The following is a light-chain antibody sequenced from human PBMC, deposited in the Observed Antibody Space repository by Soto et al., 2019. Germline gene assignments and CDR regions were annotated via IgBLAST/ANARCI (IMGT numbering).Light chain of an antibody. CDR2: AAS. CDR1: QSVRSN. Sequence: EIVMTQSPATLSVSPGERATLSCRASQSVRSNLAWYQQKPGQAPSLLIYAASTRATGIPARFSGSGSGTEFTLTIGSLQSEDSAVYYRQQHQNLWTLGQGTKLDIK. J-gene: IGKJ1*01. CDR3: QQHQNLWT. V-gene: IGKV3-15*01.